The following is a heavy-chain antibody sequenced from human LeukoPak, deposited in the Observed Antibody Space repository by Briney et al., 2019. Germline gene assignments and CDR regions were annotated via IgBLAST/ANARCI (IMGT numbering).Heavy chain of an antibody. V-gene: IGHV3-9*01. CDR1: GFTFDDYA. CDR3: ARRFGSSGYDYYYGMDV. Sequence: GGSLRLSCAASGFTFDDYAMHWVRQAPGKGLEWVSGISWNSGSIGYADSVKGRFTISRDNAKNSLYLQMNSLRAEDTALYYCARRFGSSGYDYYYGMDVWGQGTTVTVSS. D-gene: IGHD3-22*01. CDR2: ISWNSGSI. J-gene: IGHJ6*02.